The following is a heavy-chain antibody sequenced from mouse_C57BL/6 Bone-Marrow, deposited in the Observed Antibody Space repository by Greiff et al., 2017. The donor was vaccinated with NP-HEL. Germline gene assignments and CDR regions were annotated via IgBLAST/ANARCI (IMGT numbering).Heavy chain of an antibody. CDR2: ISSGGSYT. Sequence: EVQLVESGGDLVKPGGSLKLSCAASGFTFSSYGMSWVRQTPDKRLEWVATISSGGSYTYYPDSVKGRFTISRDNAKNTLYLQMSSLKSEDTAMYYCARHYYYGSSYLYWYFDVWGTGTTVTVSS. CDR1: GFTFSSYG. D-gene: IGHD1-1*01. V-gene: IGHV5-6*01. CDR3: ARHYYYGSSYLYWYFDV. J-gene: IGHJ1*03.